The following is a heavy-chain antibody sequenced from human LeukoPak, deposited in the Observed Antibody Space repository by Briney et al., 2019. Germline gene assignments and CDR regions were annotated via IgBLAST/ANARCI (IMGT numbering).Heavy chain of an antibody. Sequence: GGSLRLSCAASGLTPSSCAMSWVRQAPGKGLEWVSGISGSGDNTYYADSVKGRFTISRDNSKNTLSLQMNSLRAEDTAMYYCARDTRGESDYWGHGTLVTVSS. V-gene: IGHV3-23*01. CDR2: ISGSGDNT. CDR1: GLTPSSCA. D-gene: IGHD2-2*01. J-gene: IGHJ4*01. CDR3: ARDTRGESDY.